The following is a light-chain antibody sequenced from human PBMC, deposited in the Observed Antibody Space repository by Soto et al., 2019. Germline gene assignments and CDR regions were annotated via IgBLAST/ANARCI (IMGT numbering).Light chain of an antibody. J-gene: IGKJ3*01. CDR1: QSVSSSY. Sequence: ENVFTQSPCTPSLSPGERATLSSPASQSVSSSYLAWYQQKPGQAPRLLIYGASNRATGIPDRFSGSGSGTDFTLTISRLEPEDFAVYYCQQYGTSLFSFGPGTKVDI. CDR2: GAS. CDR3: QQYGTSLFS. V-gene: IGKV3-20*01.